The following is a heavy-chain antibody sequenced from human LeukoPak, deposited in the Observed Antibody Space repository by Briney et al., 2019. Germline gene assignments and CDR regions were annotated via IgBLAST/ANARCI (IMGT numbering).Heavy chain of an antibody. V-gene: IGHV4-39*07. CDR1: GGSISSSSYY. J-gene: IGHJ4*02. CDR3: ARDPLGGYNDY. Sequence: SETLSLTCTVSGGSISSSSYYWGWIRQPPGKGLEWIGSIYYSGSTYYNPSLKSRVTISVDTSKNQFSLKLSSVTAADTAVYYCARDPLGGYNDYWGQGTLVTVSS. D-gene: IGHD5-24*01. CDR2: IYYSGST.